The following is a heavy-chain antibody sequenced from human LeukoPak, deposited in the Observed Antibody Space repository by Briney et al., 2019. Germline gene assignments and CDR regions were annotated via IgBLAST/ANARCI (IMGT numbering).Heavy chain of an antibody. CDR2: ISWNSGSI. CDR1: GFTFDDYA. V-gene: IGHV3-9*01. Sequence: GRSLRLSCAASGFTFDDYAMHWVRQAPGKGLEWVSGISWNSGSIGYADSVKGRFTISRDNAKISLYLQMNSLRAEDTALYYCAKVGIAAAGTSAFDIWGQGTMVTVSS. D-gene: IGHD6-13*01. CDR3: AKVGIAAAGTSAFDI. J-gene: IGHJ3*02.